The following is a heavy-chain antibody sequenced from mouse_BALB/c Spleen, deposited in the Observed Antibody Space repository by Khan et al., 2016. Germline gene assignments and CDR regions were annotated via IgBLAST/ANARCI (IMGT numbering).Heavy chain of an antibody. CDR1: GYSITSDYA. Sequence: EVQLQESGPGLVKPSQSLSLTCTVTGYSITSDYAWNWIRQFPGNKLEWMGYISYSGSTSYNPSLKSRISITRDPSKNQSFLQLNSVTTEDTATYYCASRNWDVDYWGQSTTLTVSS. CDR3: ASRNWDVDY. CDR2: ISYSGST. J-gene: IGHJ2*01. V-gene: IGHV3-2*02. D-gene: IGHD4-1*02.